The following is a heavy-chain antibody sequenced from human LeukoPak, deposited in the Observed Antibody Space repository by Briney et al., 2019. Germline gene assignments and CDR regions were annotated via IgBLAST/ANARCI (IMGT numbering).Heavy chain of an antibody. CDR3: ARETAHCGGDCYDY. V-gene: IGHV3-48*03. J-gene: IGHJ4*02. Sequence: PGGSLRLSCAGHGFIFSSYEINWVRQAPGKGLEWISYIGINEDNIYYADSVKGRFTISRDNAKSSVFLQMNSLRVEDTAVYYCARETAHCGGDCYDYWGQGTLVTVS. CDR1: GFIFSSYE. D-gene: IGHD2-21*01. CDR2: IGINEDNI.